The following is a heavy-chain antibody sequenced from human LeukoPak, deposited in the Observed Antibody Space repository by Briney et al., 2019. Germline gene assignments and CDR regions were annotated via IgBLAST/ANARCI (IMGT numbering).Heavy chain of an antibody. CDR1: GGSISSGSYY. J-gene: IGHJ4*02. V-gene: IGHV4-61*02. CDR2: IYTSGST. D-gene: IGHD6-6*01. Sequence: SETLSLTCTVSGGSISSGSYYWSWIRQPAGKGLEWIGRIYTSGSTNYNPSLKSRVTISVDTSKNQFSLKLSSVTAADTAVYYCARDRTSSEYSSSRRGRDLYYFDYWGQGTLVTVSS. CDR3: ARDRTSSEYSSSRRGRDLYYFDY.